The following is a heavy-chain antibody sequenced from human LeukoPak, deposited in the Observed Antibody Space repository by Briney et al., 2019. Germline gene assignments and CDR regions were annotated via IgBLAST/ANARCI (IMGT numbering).Heavy chain of an antibody. D-gene: IGHD2-15*01. J-gene: IGHJ4*02. CDR1: GFIFRSYA. V-gene: IGHV3-23*01. CDR2: ISGSGGST. CDR3: AKDQATDGYCSGGSCYPYGY. Sequence: GGSLRLSCAASGFIFRSYAMSWVRQAPGKGLEGVSAISGSGGSTYYADSVKGRFTISRDNSKNTLYLQMNSQRAEDTAVYYCAKDQATDGYCSGGSCYPYGYWGQGTLVTVSS.